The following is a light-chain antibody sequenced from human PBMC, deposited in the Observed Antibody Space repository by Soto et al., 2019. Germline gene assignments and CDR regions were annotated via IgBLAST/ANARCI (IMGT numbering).Light chain of an antibody. V-gene: IGLV2-14*03. CDR3: SSYAGSNNVV. J-gene: IGLJ2*01. CDR2: EVT. Sequence: QSALTQPASVSGSPGQSITISCTGTSSDVGGYNYVSWYQQHPGKAPKLLIYEVTYRPSGVSNRFSGSKSGNTASLTVSGLQAEDEAEYYCSSYAGSNNVVFGGGTKLTVL. CDR1: SSDVGGYNY.